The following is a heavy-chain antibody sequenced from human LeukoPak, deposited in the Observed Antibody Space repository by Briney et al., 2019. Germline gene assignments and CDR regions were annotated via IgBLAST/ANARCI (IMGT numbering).Heavy chain of an antibody. CDR2: ISAYNGNT. V-gene: IGHV1-18*01. D-gene: IGHD2-15*01. Sequence: ASVKVSCKASGYTFTSYGISWVRQAPGQGLEWMGWISAYNGNTNYAQKLQGRVTMTTDTSTSTAYMELRSLRSDDTAVYYCAISPYCSGGSCFNWFDPWGQGTLVIVSS. CDR1: GYTFTSYG. J-gene: IGHJ5*02. CDR3: AISPYCSGGSCFNWFDP.